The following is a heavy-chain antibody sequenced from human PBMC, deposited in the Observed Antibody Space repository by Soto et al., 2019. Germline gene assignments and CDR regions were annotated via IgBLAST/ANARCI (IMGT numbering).Heavy chain of an antibody. V-gene: IGHV6-1*01. CDR2: TYYRSRWYS. CDR3: ARSEEDSDYYYYGMDV. J-gene: IGHJ6*02. Sequence: SQTLSLTCVGSGDTVSSNSVAWNWVRQSPSSGLEWLGRTYYRSRWYSDYAVSVRSRIDINADTSKNQVSLQLNSVTPEDTAVYYCARSEEDSDYYYYGMDVWGQGTTVTV. CDR1: GDTVSSNSVA. D-gene: IGHD2-15*01.